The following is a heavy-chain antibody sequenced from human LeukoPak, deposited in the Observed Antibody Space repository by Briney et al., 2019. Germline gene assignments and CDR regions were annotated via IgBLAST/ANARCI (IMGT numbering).Heavy chain of an antibody. V-gene: IGHV1-69*04. D-gene: IGHD5-24*01. CDR3: ARNVEMATIRLDY. CDR1: GGTFSSYV. CDR2: NIPTLGIA. Sequence: SVKVSCKASGGTFSSYVISWVRQAPGQQLEWMGRNIPTLGIANYAQKFPGRVTITADKSKSTAYMELRSMRSEDTAVYYCARNVEMATIRLDYWGQGTLVTVSS. J-gene: IGHJ4*02.